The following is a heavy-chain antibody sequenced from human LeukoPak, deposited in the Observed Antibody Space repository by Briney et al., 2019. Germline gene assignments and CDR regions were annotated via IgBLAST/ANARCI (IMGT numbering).Heavy chain of an antibody. J-gene: IGHJ4*02. D-gene: IGHD1-14*01. Sequence: PSDTLSLTCAVSGVSFNDYYWSWVRQSPGKGLEWIGEINHSGYTNDSPSPKSRVTISIDTSRKQFSLNLRSVTVADTAVCYCTRMTTGHDYWGQGTLVTVSS. V-gene: IGHV4-34*01. CDR3: TRMTTGHDY. CDR2: INHSGYT. CDR1: GVSFNDYY.